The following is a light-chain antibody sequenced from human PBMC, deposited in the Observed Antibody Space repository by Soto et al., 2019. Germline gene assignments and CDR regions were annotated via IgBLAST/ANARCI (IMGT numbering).Light chain of an antibody. CDR3: QPYSTWHGT. J-gene: IGKJ3*01. CDR2: GAS. CDR1: QSVRNF. Sequence: EIVMTQSPATLSVSPGERVTLSCWASQSVRNFLAWYQHKPGQAPRLLIHGASTRATGIPARFSGSGSGTQFALTISSLQSEDIAVYYCQPYSTWHGTFGPGTKVPIK. V-gene: IGKV3-15*01.